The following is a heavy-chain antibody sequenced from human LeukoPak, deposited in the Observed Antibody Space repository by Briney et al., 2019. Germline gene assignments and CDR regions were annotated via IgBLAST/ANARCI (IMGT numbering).Heavy chain of an antibody. Sequence: ASVKVSCKASGCTFTSYVISWVRQAPGQGLEWMGWISAYNGNTNYAQKFQGRVTLSADKSTSTDYMELSSLRSEDTAVYYCAIGYCSTTSCPHGYGMDVWGQGTTVTVSS. J-gene: IGHJ6*02. CDR2: ISAYNGNT. CDR3: AIGYCSTTSCPHGYGMDV. CDR1: GCTFTSYV. D-gene: IGHD2-2*01. V-gene: IGHV1-18*01.